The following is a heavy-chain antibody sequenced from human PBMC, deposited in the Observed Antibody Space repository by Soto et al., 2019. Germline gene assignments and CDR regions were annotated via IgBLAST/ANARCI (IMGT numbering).Heavy chain of an antibody. CDR1: GGSISSGDSY. CDR2: IYYGST. J-gene: IGHJ4*02. D-gene: IGHD3-16*01. Sequence: QVQLQESGPGLVKPSQTLSLTCTVSAGGSISSGDSYWSRIRHHPGEGLEYIGHIYYGSTYYNPSLKIRVSISVDKSKNQFSLSLDSVADADASVCECAESLDIICCSSYFDYWGQGTLVSVSS. V-gene: IGHV4-31*03. CDR3: AESLDIICCSSYFDY.